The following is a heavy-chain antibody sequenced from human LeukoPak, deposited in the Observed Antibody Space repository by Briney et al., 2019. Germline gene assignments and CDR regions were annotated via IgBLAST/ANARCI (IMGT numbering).Heavy chain of an antibody. CDR3: ARDSGSRWFDP. J-gene: IGHJ5*02. CDR1: GFTFSTYS. D-gene: IGHD1-26*01. Sequence: PGGSLRLSCAASGFTFSTYSMNWVRQAPGKGLEWVSSISSSSSYIYYADSVKGRFTISRDNAKNSLYLQMNSLRAEDTAVYYCARDSGSRWFDPWGQGTLVTVSS. CDR2: ISSSSSYI. V-gene: IGHV3-21*01.